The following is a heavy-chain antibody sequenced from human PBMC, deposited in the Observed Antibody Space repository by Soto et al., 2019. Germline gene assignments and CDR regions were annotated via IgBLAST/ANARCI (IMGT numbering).Heavy chain of an antibody. CDR3: AKERDTRSSSCFDS. V-gene: IGHV3-30*18. CDR1: RFTFSNYG. CDR2: ISHDGTVK. Sequence: PGGSLRLSCAASRFTFSNYGMQWVRQSPGKGLEWVAVISHDGTVKYYADSVKGRFTISRDNFQNTLDLQMDSLSAEDTAVYYCAKERDTRSSSCFDSWGQGTLVTVSS. D-gene: IGHD5-18*01. J-gene: IGHJ4*02.